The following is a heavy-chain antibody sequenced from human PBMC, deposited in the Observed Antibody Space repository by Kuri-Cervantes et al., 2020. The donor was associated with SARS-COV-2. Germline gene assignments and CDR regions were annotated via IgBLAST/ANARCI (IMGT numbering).Heavy chain of an antibody. V-gene: IGHV3-23*01. CDR2: ISGRGGST. J-gene: IGHJ4*02. CDR3: TKDLAGLGMTH. D-gene: IGHD7-27*01. CDR1: GFTFNTYA. Sequence: GGSLRLSCAASGFTFNTYAMSWVRQAPGKGLEWVSGISGRGGSTYYADSVKGRFTISRDNSNNTLYLQMNILRSEDTAVYYCTKDLAGLGMTHWGQGTLVTVSS.